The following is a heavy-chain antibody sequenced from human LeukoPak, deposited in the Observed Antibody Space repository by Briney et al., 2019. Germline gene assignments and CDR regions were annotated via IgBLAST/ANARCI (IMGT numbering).Heavy chain of an antibody. CDR2: ISYSGST. CDR1: GGSINNYY. V-gene: IGHV4-59*01. D-gene: IGHD2-15*01. Sequence: PSETLSLTCTVSGGSINNYYWNWIRQPPGKGLEWIGYISYSGSTNYNSSLKSRVTISVDTSKNQFSLKLSSVTAADTAVYYCARSSKVDLPPPYYYYYFYMDAWGKGTTVTVSS. CDR3: ARSSKVDLPPPYYYYYFYMDA. J-gene: IGHJ6*03.